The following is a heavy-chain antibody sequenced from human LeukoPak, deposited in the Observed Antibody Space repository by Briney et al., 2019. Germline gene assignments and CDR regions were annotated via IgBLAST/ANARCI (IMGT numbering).Heavy chain of an antibody. Sequence: SETLSLTCAVSGVSFTGYYWSWIRQPPGKGPEWIGEIRHSGRTAYNPSLKSRVAISLDTSKNRFSLKLSFVSAADTAVYYCTRTSPGIPLDFWGQGTLVTVSS. CDR3: TRTSPGIPLDF. D-gene: IGHD1-1*01. CDR1: GVSFTGYY. V-gene: IGHV4-34*01. CDR2: IRHSGRT. J-gene: IGHJ4*02.